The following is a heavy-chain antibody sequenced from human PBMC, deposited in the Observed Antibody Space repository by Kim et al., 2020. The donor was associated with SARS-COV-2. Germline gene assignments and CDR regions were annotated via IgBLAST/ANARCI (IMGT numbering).Heavy chain of an antibody. Sequence: GGSLRLSCAASGFTFSDYYMSWIRQAPGKGLEWVSYISSSGSTIYYADSVKGRFTISRDNAKNSLYLQMNSLRAEDTAVYYCARVMGYCSSTSCYMEYYYSGVDDWGQWPTVTVS. J-gene: IGHJ6*02. V-gene: IGHV3-11*01. CDR2: ISSSGSTI. CDR3: ARVMGYCSSTSCYMEYYYSGVDD. CDR1: GFTFSDYY. D-gene: IGHD2-2*02.